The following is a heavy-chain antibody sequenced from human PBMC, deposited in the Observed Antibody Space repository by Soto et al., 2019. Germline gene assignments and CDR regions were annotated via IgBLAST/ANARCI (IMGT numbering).Heavy chain of an antibody. D-gene: IGHD6-19*01. Sequence: PGESLRISCKGSGYSFTSYWIGWVRQMPGKGLEWMGIIYPGDSDTRYSPSFQGQVTISADKSISTAYLQGSSLKASDTAMYYCARRITLGDRSGWYSSPKNYYYNYGMDMLYQETTLTVSS. CDR2: IYPGDSDT. CDR1: GYSFTSYW. J-gene: IGHJ6*02. CDR3: ARRITLGDRSGWYSSPKNYYYNYGMDM. V-gene: IGHV5-51*01.